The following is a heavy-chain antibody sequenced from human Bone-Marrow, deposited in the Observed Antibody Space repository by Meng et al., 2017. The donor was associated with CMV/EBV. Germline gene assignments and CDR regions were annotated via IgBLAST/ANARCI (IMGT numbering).Heavy chain of an antibody. Sequence: GGSLRLSCAASGFTFSTYWMTWVRQAPGKGLEWVGRIKSKTDGGTTDYAAPVKGRFTISRDDSKNTLYLQMNSLKTEDTAVYYCTTEGVIPDYYYGMDVWGQGTTVTVSS. CDR1: GFTFSTYW. D-gene: IGHD3-16*02. J-gene: IGHJ6*02. V-gene: IGHV3-15*01. CDR2: IKSKTDGGTT. CDR3: TTEGVIPDYYYGMDV.